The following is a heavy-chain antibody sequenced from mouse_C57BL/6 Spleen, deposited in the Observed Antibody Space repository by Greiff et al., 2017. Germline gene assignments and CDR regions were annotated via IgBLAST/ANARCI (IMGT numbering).Heavy chain of an antibody. Sequence: VKVEESGPGLVQPSQSLSITCTVSGFSLTSYGVHWVRQSPGKGLEWLGVIWSGGSTDYNAAFISRLSISKDNSKSQVFFKMNSLQADDTAIYYCAGSYYYGSSYAMDYWGQGTSVTVSS. V-gene: IGHV2-2*01. CDR2: IWSGGST. CDR1: GFSLTSYG. CDR3: AGSYYYGSSYAMDY. D-gene: IGHD1-1*01. J-gene: IGHJ4*01.